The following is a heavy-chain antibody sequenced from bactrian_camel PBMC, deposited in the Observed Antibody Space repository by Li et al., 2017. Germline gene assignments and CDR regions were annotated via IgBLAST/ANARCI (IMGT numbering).Heavy chain of an antibody. V-gene: IGHV3S40*01. CDR1: GFTFSNSD. CDR2: IGSSGSG. CDR3: AEGRGSRGEHCYSLNY. D-gene: IGHD6*01. Sequence: DVQLVESGGDLVRPGVSLRLSCVAAGFTFSNSDMNWFRQAPGKGFEWVSGIGSSGSGYYSNSVKGRFTISQDSARNTVYLQMNNLQPEDTATYYCAEGRGSRGEHCYSLNYWGQGTQVTVS. J-gene: IGHJ4*01.